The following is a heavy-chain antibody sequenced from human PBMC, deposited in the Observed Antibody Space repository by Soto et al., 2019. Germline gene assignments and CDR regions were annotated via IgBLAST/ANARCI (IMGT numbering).Heavy chain of an antibody. CDR2: ISYDGSNK. Sequence: GGSLRLSCAASGFTLCSYGMHWVRQAPGKGLEWVAVISYDGSNKYYANSVNGGFTICRENSKNTLYLQMNGLRAEDTAVYYCAKEGHDYDFWRPSYFYGMDVCGQGPTVTACS. J-gene: IGHJ6*02. D-gene: IGHD3-3*01. CDR1: GFTLCSYG. CDR3: AKEGHDYDFWRPSYFYGMDV. V-gene: IGHV3-30*18.